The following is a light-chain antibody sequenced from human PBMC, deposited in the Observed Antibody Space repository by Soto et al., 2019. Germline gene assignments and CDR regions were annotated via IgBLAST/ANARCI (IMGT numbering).Light chain of an antibody. V-gene: IGLV2-14*01. CDR2: EVN. CDR1: SSDVGGYDY. Sequence: QSALTQPASVSGSPGQSITISCTGTSSDVGGYDYVSWFQQHPGKDPKLIIYEVNNRPSGVSNRFSASKSGNTASLTISGLQPEDEADYYCTSYTTTTTPVVFGGGTKLTVL. J-gene: IGLJ2*01. CDR3: TSYTTTTTPVV.